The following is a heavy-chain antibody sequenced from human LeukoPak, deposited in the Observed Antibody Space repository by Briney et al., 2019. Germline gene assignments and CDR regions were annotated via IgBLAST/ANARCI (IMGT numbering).Heavy chain of an antibody. CDR3: ARDGMATINS. CDR2: IKQDGSEK. J-gene: IGHJ4*02. CDR1: GFIFSTYW. V-gene: IGHV3-7*03. D-gene: IGHD5-12*01. Sequence: GGSLRPSCAASGFIFSTYWMSWVRQAPGKGLEWVANIKQDGSEKYYVDPVKGRFTISRDNAKNSLYLQMNSLRAEDTAVYYCARDGMATINSWGQGTVVTISS.